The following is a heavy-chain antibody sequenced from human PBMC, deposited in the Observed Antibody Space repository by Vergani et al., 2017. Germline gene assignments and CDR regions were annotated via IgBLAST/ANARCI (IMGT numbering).Heavy chain of an antibody. CDR3: ARDQDYYDSSGYYWIWFDP. V-gene: IGHV4-39*07. Sequence: QLQLQESGPGLVKPSETLSLTCTVSGGSISSSSYYWGWIRQPPGKGLEWIGSIYYSGSTYYNPSLKSRVTISVDTSKNQFSLKLRSVTAADTAVYYCARDQDYYDSSGYYWIWFDPWGQGTLVTVSS. CDR1: GGSISSSSYY. D-gene: IGHD3-22*01. CDR2: IYYSGST. J-gene: IGHJ5*02.